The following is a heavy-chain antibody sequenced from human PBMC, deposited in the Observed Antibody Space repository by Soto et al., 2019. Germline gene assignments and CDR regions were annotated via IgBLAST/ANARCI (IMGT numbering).Heavy chain of an antibody. V-gene: IGHV4-31*03. D-gene: IGHD3-10*01. Sequence: SETLSLTCTVSGGSISSGGYYWSWIRQHPGKGLEWIGYIYYSGSTYYNPSLKSRVTISVDRSKNQFSLKLSSVTAADMAVFYCARVNYYGSGSYDYWGQGTLVTVSS. CDR2: IYYSGST. CDR1: GGSISSGGYY. J-gene: IGHJ4*02. CDR3: ARVNYYGSGSYDY.